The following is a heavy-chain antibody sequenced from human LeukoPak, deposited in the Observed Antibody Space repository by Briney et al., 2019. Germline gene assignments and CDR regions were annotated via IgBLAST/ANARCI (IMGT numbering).Heavy chain of an antibody. V-gene: IGHV4-4*02. J-gene: IGHJ4*02. D-gene: IGHD3-16*02. Sequence: SETLSLTCTVSGDSINSLDLWSWVRQPPGKGLEWIGEMYLSGTTHSNPSVKSRVTISVDKSKNQFSLKLSSVTAADTAVYYCARDSPYYDYVWGSYRYFDYWGQGTLVTVSS. CDR1: GDSINSLDL. CDR2: MYLSGTT. CDR3: ARDSPYYDYVWGSYRYFDY.